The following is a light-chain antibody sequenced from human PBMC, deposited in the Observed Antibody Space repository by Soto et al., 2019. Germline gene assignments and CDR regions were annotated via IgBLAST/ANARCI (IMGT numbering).Light chain of an antibody. V-gene: IGLV2-14*01. CDR1: SSDVGGYNY. J-gene: IGLJ2*01. CDR2: EVS. CDR3: SSYTSSSTLVV. Sequence: QSVLTQPASVSGSPGQSITISCTGTSSDVGGYNYVSWYQQHPGKAPKLMIYEVSNRPSGVSNRSSGSKSGNTASLTISGLQAEDEADYYCSSYTSSSTLVVFGGGTKLTVL.